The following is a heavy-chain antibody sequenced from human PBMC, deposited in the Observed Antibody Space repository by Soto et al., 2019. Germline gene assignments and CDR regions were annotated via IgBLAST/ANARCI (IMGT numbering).Heavy chain of an antibody. V-gene: IGHV4-39*01. D-gene: IGHD6-19*01. CDR2: IYYSGST. CDR1: GGSISSSSYY. J-gene: IGHJ4*02. CDR3: ASPVAGTSLFVY. Sequence: QLQLQESGPGLVKPSETLSLTCTVSGGSISSSSYYWGWIRQPPGKGLEWIGSIYYSGSTYYNPSLKRRVTISVDTSTNQFSLKLSSVTAADTAVYYCASPVAGTSLFVYWGQGTLVTVSS.